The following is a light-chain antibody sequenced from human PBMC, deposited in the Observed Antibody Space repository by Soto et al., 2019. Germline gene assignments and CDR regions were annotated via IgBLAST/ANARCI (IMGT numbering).Light chain of an antibody. V-gene: IGKV1-12*02. J-gene: IGKJ1*01. Sequence: DTQMTQSPSSLPASVGDRVTITCRASQTVAKSLNWYQQKPGKAPDLLIYATSHLHSGVPSRFSGSGSGTDFTLTISSLQPEDFATYYCQQANSFPWTFGQGTKVEIK. CDR2: ATS. CDR3: QQANSFPWT. CDR1: QTVAKS.